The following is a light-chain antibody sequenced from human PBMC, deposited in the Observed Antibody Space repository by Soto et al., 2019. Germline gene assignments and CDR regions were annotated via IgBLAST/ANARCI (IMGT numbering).Light chain of an antibody. CDR1: SSDVGSYNL. Sequence: QSALTQPASVSGSPGQSITISCTGSSSDVGSYNLVSWYQHHPGKAPKVIIYEGGKRPSGVSNRFSGSKSGITAFLTISGLQAEDEADYYCCSYAGYSTSAVFGGGT. CDR2: EGG. CDR3: CSYAGYSTSAV. J-gene: IGLJ2*01. V-gene: IGLV2-23*01.